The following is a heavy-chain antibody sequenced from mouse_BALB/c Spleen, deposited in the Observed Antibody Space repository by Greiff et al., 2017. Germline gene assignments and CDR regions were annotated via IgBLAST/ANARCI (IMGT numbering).Heavy chain of an antibody. CDR2: IDPENGNT. CDR3: AGYGGGYAMDY. CDR1: GFNIKDYY. Sequence: VQLQQSGAELVRPGALVKLSCKASGFNIKDYYMHWVKQRPEQGLEWIGWIDPENGNTIYDPKFQGKASITADTSSNTAYLQLSSLTSEDTAVDYCAGYGGGYAMDYWGQGTSVTVSS. D-gene: IGHD1-2*01. J-gene: IGHJ4*01. V-gene: IGHV14-1*02.